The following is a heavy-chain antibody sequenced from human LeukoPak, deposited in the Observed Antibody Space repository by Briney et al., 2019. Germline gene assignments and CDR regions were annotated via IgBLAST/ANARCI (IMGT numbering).Heavy chain of an antibody. J-gene: IGHJ4*02. CDR2: IYYSGST. D-gene: IGHD4-17*01. CDR3: ARSIASGDYVDY. CDR1: GGSISSYY. Sequence: PSETLSLTCTVSGGSISSYYWGWIRQPPGKGLEWIGYIYYSGSTSYNPSLKSRVAISVDTSKNQFSLKLSSVTAADTAVYYCARSIASGDYVDYWGQGTLVTVSS. V-gene: IGHV4-30-4*01.